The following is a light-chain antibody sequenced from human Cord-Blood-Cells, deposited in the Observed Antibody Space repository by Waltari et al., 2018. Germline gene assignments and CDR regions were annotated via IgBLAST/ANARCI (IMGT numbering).Light chain of an antibody. CDR2: GAS. CDR1: KSVRSN. Sequence: EIVMTQSPPTLSVSPGERATLSSRASKSVRSNLSWYQQKPGQAPRLLISGASTRATGIPARFSGSGSGTEFTLTISSLQSEDFAVYYCQQYNNWFAFGPGTKVDIK. CDR3: QQYNNWFA. V-gene: IGKV3-15*01. J-gene: IGKJ3*01.